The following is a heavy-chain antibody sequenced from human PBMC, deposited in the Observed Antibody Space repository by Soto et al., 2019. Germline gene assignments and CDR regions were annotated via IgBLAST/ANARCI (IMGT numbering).Heavy chain of an antibody. J-gene: IGHJ5*02. D-gene: IGHD6-6*01. Sequence: QVQLVQSGAEVRKPGASVKISCKASGYTFTSYAIHWLRQAPGQRLEWMGWINGGAGDTRYSVNFQGRVTFQRDTAATTAFMDLSSLSSADTAIYYCASSPSRMAAETQLDPWGQGTLVTVSS. CDR2: INGGAGDT. CDR1: GYTFTSYA. CDR3: ASSPSRMAAETQLDP. V-gene: IGHV1-3*01.